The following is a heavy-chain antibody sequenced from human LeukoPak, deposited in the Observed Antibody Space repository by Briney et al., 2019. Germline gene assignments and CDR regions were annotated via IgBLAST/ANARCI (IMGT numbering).Heavy chain of an antibody. Sequence: GGSLRPSCAASGFTFSNAWMNWVRQAPGKGLEWVGRIKSKTDGGTTDYAAPVKGRFTISRDDSKNTLYLQMNSLKTEDTAVYYCTTAPPIAVAGIVYWGQGTLVTVSS. CDR3: TTAPPIAVAGIVY. V-gene: IGHV3-15*07. D-gene: IGHD6-19*01. CDR1: GFTFSNAW. CDR2: IKSKTDGGTT. J-gene: IGHJ4*02.